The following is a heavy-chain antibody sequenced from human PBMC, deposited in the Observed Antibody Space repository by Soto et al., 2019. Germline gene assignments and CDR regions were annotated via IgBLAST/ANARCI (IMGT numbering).Heavy chain of an antibody. CDR2: ISSGSDI. CDR1: GLTFSTYS. D-gene: IGHD2-2*02. CDR3: SREYTAWPLAYGLDV. Sequence: LRRSWGGSGLTFSTYSINWVRQAAGKGLGRVSYISSGSDIYYAESVKGRFTISRDNAKNSVSLQMNSLRAEATAVYYCSREYTAWPLAYGLDVWGQGTTVTVSS. J-gene: IGHJ6*02. V-gene: IGHV3-21*01.